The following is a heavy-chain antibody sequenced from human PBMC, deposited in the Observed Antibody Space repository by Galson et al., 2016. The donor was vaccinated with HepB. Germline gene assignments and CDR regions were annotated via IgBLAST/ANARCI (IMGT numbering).Heavy chain of an antibody. CDR2: ISSSGGDT. D-gene: IGHD6-19*01. CDR3: AKLRRQWLDFYN. Sequence: SLRLSCAASGFTFSSYAMTWVRQAPGKGLEWVSAISSSGGDTLYADSVKGRFTISRDNSKNTLWLQVNSLRVEDTAGYFCAKLRRQWLDFYNWGQGTLVTVSS. V-gene: IGHV3-23*01. J-gene: IGHJ4*02. CDR1: GFTFSSYA.